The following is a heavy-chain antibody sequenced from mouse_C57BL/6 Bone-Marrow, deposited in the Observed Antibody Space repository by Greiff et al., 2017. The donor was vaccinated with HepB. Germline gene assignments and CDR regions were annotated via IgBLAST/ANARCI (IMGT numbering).Heavy chain of an antibody. J-gene: IGHJ4*01. D-gene: IGHD1-1*01. Sequence: VQLQQPGAELVRPGSSVKLSCKASGYTFTSYWMDWVKQRPGQGLEWIGNIYPSDSETHYNQKFKDKATLTVDKSSSTAYMQLSSLTSEDSAVYYCASLYGTSPYYYAMDYWGQGTSVTVSS. V-gene: IGHV1-61*01. CDR2: IYPSDSET. CDR1: GYTFTSYW. CDR3: ASLYGTSPYYYAMDY.